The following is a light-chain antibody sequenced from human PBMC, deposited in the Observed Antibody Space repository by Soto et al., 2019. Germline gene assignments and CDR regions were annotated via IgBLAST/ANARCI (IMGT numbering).Light chain of an antibody. Sequence: QSVLTQPPSASGTPGQRVTISCSGSSSNIGSNYVYWYQQLPGTAPKLLIYGNSNRPSGVPDRFSGSKSGTSASLAITGLQAEDEADYYCQSYDSSLSGSKVFGTGTKLTVL. CDR1: SSNIGSNY. J-gene: IGLJ1*01. CDR2: GNS. V-gene: IGLV1-40*01. CDR3: QSYDSSLSGSKV.